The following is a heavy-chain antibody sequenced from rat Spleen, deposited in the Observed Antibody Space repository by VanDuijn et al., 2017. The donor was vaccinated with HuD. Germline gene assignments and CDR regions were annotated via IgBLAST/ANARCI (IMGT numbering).Heavy chain of an antibody. CDR3: ARVGYSSYVRYFDY. CDR2: IWTGGST. Sequence: QVQLKESGPGLVQPSQTLSLTCTVSGFSLSSYGVILVRQPPGKGLEWMGVIWTGGSTEYNSAFKSRLSISRDTSKSQVFLAMNSLQTEDIATYYCARVGYSSYVRYFDYWGQGVMVTVSS. D-gene: IGHD1-2*01. V-gene: IGHV2-30*01. CDR1: GFSLSSYG. J-gene: IGHJ2*01.